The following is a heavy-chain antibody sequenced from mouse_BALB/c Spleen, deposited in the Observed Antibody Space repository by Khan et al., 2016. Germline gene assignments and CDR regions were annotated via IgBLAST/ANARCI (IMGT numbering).Heavy chain of an antibody. CDR1: GYAFSSDW. J-gene: IGHJ3*01. CDR2: IYPGDGDT. CDR3: ARGGTARAPCAY. Sequence: QVQLQQSGAELVRPGSSVKISCKASGYAFSSDWMNWVKQRPGQGLEWIGQIYPGDGDTNYNGKFKGKVTLTADKSSSTAYMQLSSLTTEDSAVYFCARGGTARAPCAYWCQGTLVTVSA. D-gene: IGHD3-2*01. V-gene: IGHV1-80*01.